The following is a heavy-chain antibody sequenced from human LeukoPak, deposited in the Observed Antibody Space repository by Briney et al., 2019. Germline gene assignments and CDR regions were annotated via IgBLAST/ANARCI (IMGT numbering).Heavy chain of an antibody. V-gene: IGHV1-2*02. CDR1: GYTFTDYY. CDR3: ASLGYSYGRDY. CDR2: INPNSGGT. D-gene: IGHD5-18*01. Sequence: ASVKDSCKASGYTFTDYYTHWVRQAPGQGLEWMGWINPNSGGTNYAQKFQGRVTMTRDTSINTAYMELSSLRSDDTAVYYCASLGYSYGRDYGGQGTLVTVSS. J-gene: IGHJ4*02.